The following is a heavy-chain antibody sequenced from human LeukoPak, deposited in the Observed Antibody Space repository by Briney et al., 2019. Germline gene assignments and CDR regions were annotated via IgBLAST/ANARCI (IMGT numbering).Heavy chain of an antibody. CDR2: IFAGDSDT. V-gene: IGHV5-51*01. J-gene: IGHJ4*02. D-gene: IGHD3-10*01. CDR1: GYSSTSYW. CDR3: ARSVELDESIWAY. Sequence: GESLKISCKGSGYSSTSYWIGLVRQMPGKGLEWMGIIFAGDSDTRYSPSFQGQVTISVDKSISTAYLQWSSLKASDTAMYYCARSVELDESIWAYWGQGTLVTVSS.